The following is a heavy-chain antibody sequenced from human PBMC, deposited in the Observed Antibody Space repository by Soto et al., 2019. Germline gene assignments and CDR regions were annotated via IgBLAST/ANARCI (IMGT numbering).Heavy chain of an antibody. Sequence: LALTCAVYGGSFSGYYWSWIRQPPGKGLEWIGEINHSGSTNYNPSLKSRVTISVDTSKNQFSLKLSSVTAADTAVYYCARNGSYYDFWSGYYFGGGMDVWGQGTTVTVSS. CDR2: INHSGST. J-gene: IGHJ6*02. CDR1: GGSFSGYY. CDR3: ARNGSYYDFWSGYYFGGGMDV. D-gene: IGHD3-3*01. V-gene: IGHV4-34*01.